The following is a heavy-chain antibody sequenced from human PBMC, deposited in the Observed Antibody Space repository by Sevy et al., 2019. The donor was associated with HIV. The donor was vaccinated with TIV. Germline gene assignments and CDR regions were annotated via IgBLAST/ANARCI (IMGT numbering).Heavy chain of an antibody. D-gene: IGHD1-26*01. CDR1: GGSISSYY. CDR2: IYYSGST. V-gene: IGHV4-59*01. CDR3: AREIVGASYFDY. Sequence: SGTLSLTCTVSGGSISSYYWSWIRQPPGKGLEWIGYIYYSGSTNYNPSLKSRVTISVDTSKNQFSLKLSSVTAADTAVYYCAREIVGASYFDYWGQGTLVTVSS. J-gene: IGHJ4*02.